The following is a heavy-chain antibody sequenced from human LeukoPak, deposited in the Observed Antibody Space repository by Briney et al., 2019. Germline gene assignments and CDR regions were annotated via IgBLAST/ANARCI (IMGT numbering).Heavy chain of an antibody. CDR3: AKAYYDILTGPYPKLAFDC. CDR1: GFTFSGGYG. D-gene: IGHD3-9*01. Sequence: GGSLRLSCAASGFTFSGGYGMSWVRQAPGKGLEWVSPISGSGDRTYYADSVKGRFTISRDNSKNTLYLQMNSLRAEDTAIYYCAKAYYDILTGPYPKLAFDCWGQGTLLTVSS. V-gene: IGHV3-23*01. CDR2: ISGSGDRT. J-gene: IGHJ4*02.